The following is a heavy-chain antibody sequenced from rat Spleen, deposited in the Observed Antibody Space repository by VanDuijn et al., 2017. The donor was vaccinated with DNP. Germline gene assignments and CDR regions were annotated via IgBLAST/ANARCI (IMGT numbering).Heavy chain of an antibody. Sequence: VQVVGAGGGLVQPGSSLKLSCAGSGFTFSDYNMAWVRQAPKKGLEWVATISYDGSGTYYRDSVKGRFTISRDNAESTLYLQMDSLRSEDTATYYCARPDYWGQGVMVTVSS. V-gene: IGHV5-7*01. CDR2: ISYDGSGT. J-gene: IGHJ2*01. CDR3: ARPDY. CDR1: GFTFSDYN.